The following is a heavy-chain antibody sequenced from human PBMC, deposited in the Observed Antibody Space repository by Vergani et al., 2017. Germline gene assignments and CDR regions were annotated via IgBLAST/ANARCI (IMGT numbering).Heavy chain of an antibody. CDR3: ASGKYYSDSTSHFRGRYFDV. D-gene: IGHD3-16*01. Sequence: QMQLQESGPGLVKASETLSLTCTVSGDSIISRSYYWGWIRQPPGKGLEWIGSIYNSGNGDASSSLKSRFPISADTSKNQFSLRLTSLTAADTAVYYGASGKYYSDSTSHFRGRYFDVWGRGTLVTVPS. V-gene: IGHV4-39*01. CDR1: GDSIISRSYY. J-gene: IGHJ2*01. CDR2: IYNSGNG.